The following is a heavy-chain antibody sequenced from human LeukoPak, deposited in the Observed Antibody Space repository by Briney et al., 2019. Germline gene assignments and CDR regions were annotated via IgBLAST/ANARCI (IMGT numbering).Heavy chain of an antibody. CDR2: IWYDGSNK. CDR1: GFTFSSYG. D-gene: IGHD3-22*01. Sequence: GGSLRLSCAASGFTFSSYGMHWARQAPGKGLEWVAVIWYDGSNKYYADSVKGRFTISRDNSKNTLYLQMNSLRAEDTAVYYCARDTLDSSGPHPQNWGQGTLVTVSS. J-gene: IGHJ4*02. CDR3: ARDTLDSSGPHPQN. V-gene: IGHV3-33*08.